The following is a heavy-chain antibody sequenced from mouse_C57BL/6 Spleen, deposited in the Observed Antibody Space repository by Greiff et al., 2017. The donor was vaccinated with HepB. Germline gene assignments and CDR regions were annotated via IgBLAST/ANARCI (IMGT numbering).Heavy chain of an antibody. V-gene: IGHV1-18*01. CDR3: ARSTKGAMDY. CDR2: INPNNGGT. CDR1: GYTFTDYN. Sequence: EVQLQQSGPELVKPGASVKIPCKASGYTFTDYNMDWVKQSHGKSLEWIGDINPNNGGTIYNQKFKGKATLTVDKSSSPAYMELRSLTSADTAVYDCARSTKGAMDYWGQGTSVTVSS. J-gene: IGHJ4*01.